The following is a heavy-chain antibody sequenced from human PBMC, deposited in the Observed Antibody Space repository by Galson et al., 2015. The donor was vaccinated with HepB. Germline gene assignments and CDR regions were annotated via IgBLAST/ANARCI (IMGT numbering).Heavy chain of an antibody. D-gene: IGHD1-26*01. V-gene: IGHV3-23*01. CDR3: AKAFSGSFCPVDY. CDR2: ISGSGGST. CDR1: GFTFSSYA. J-gene: IGHJ4*02. Sequence: SLRLSCAASGFTFSSYAMSWVRQAPGKGLEWVSAISGSGGSTYCADSVKGRFTISRDNSKNTLYLQMNSLRTEDTAVYYCAKAFSGSFCPVDYWGQGTLVTVSS.